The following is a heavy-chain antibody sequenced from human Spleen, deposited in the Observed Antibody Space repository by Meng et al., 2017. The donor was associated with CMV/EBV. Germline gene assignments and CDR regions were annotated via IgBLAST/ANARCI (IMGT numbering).Heavy chain of an antibody. CDR1: GYTFIGYY. V-gene: IGHV1-2*02. D-gene: IGHD3-10*01. J-gene: IGHJ4*02. Sequence: ASVKVSCKASGYTFIGYYIHWVRQAPGQGLEWMGWINPNSGGTNYAQKFQGRVTMTRDTHINTAYMELSGLRSDDTAVFYCAREGDYYGSGTYYVYFDYWGQGTLVTVSS. CDR2: INPNSGGT. CDR3: AREGDYYGSGTYYVYFDY.